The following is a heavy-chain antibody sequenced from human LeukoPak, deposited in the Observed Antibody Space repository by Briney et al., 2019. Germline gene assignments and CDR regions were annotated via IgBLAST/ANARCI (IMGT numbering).Heavy chain of an antibody. V-gene: IGHV1-69*13. D-gene: IGHD2-2*01. CDR1: GGTLSSYA. Sequence: ASVKVSCKASGGTLSSYAISWVRQAPGQGLEWNGGFIPIFGTANYAQKFQGRVTITADESTSTAYMELSSLRSEDTAVYYCARNAVPDRPFSGMDVWGKGTTVTVSS. CDR3: ARNAVPDRPFSGMDV. J-gene: IGHJ6*04. CDR2: FIPIFGTA.